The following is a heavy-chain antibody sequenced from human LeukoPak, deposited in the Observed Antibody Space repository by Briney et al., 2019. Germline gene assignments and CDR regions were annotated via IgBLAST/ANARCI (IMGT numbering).Heavy chain of an antibody. CDR1: GFTFDDYA. CDR2: ISWNSGSI. Sequence: GGSLRLSCAASGFTFDDYAMHWVRQAPGKGLEWVSGISWNSGSIGYADSVKGRFTISRDNAKNSLYLQMNSLRAEDTALYYCAKALAGGTIAAAGTNFDYWGQGTLVTVSS. J-gene: IGHJ4*02. D-gene: IGHD6-13*01. CDR3: AKALAGGTIAAAGTNFDY. V-gene: IGHV3-9*01.